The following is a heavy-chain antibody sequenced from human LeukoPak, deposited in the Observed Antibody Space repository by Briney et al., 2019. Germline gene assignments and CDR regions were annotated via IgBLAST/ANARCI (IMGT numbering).Heavy chain of an antibody. D-gene: IGHD6-6*01. V-gene: IGHV1-18*01. CDR3: ARRYSSSLLTLNWFDP. CDR1: GYTFTSYG. J-gene: IGHJ5*02. CDR2: ISAYNGDT. Sequence: ASVKVSCKASGYTFTSYGISWVRQAPGQGLEWMGWISAYNGDTNYAQKLQGRVTMTTDTSTSTAYMELRGLRSDDTAVYYCARRYSSSLLTLNWFDPWGQGTLVTVSS.